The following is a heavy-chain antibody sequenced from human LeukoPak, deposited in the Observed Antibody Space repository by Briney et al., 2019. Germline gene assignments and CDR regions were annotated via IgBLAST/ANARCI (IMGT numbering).Heavy chain of an antibody. CDR2: IYYSGST. J-gene: IGHJ3*02. Sequence: SETLSLTCTVSGGSISSYYWSWIRQPPGRGLEWIGYIYYSGSTNYNPSLKSRVTISVDTSKNQFSLKLSSVTAADTAVYYCAREGRIAAAGTDDAFDIWGQGTMVTVSS. CDR3: AREGRIAAAGTDDAFDI. V-gene: IGHV4-59*12. CDR1: GGSISSYY. D-gene: IGHD6-13*01.